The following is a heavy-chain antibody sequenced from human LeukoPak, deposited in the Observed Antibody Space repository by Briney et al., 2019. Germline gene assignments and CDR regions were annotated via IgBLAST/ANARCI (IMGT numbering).Heavy chain of an antibody. CDR2: ISYDGSNK. V-gene: IGHV3-30*03. CDR3: ARDLSPNYGDYSDY. J-gene: IGHJ4*02. D-gene: IGHD4-17*01. Sequence: GRSLRLSCAASGFTFSSYGMHWVRQAPGKGLEWVAVISYDGSNKYYADSVKGRFTISRDNSKNTLYLQMNSLRAEDTAVYYCARDLSPNYGDYSDYWGQGTLVTVSS. CDR1: GFTFSSYG.